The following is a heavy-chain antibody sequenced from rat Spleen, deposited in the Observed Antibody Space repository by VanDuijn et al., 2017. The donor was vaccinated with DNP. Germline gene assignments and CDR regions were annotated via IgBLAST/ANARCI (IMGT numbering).Heavy chain of an antibody. CDR2: ISYSGST. CDR1: XXXITXXX. Sequence: EVQLQESGPXXVKPSQXXXLTXXVTXXXITXXXGGWVRKFPGNKREGIGHISYSGSTPYNPSLNGRISITRDTSKNHFFLQLNSVTTEDTATYYCARWTYYFDYWGQGVMVTVSS. CDR3: ARWTYYFDY. J-gene: IGHJ2*01. V-gene: IGHV3-1*01.